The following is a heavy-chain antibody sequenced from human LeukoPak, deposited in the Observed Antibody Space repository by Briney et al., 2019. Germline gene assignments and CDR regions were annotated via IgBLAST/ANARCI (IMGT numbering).Heavy chain of an antibody. CDR3: ARATESIFGVVILDY. V-gene: IGHV4-61*02. J-gene: IGHJ4*02. D-gene: IGHD3-3*01. Sequence: SETLSLTCTVSGGSISSGSYYWSWIRQPAGKGLEWIGRIYTSGSTNYNPSLKSRVTISVDTSKNQFSLKLSSVTAADTAVYYCARATESIFGVVILDYWGQGTLVTVSS. CDR2: IYTSGST. CDR1: GGSISSGSYY.